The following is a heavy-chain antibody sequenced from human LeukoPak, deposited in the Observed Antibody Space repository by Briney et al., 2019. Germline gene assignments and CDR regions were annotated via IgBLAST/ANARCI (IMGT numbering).Heavy chain of an antibody. V-gene: IGHV3-7*01. Sequence: PGGSLRLSCAASGFTFGPYWMSWVRQAPGKGLEWVATIKEDGSEEYYVDSVKGRFTISRDNAKNSLYLQMSSLRAEDTAVYYCARLAPYYGTGIIWGQGTVVTVSS. CDR1: GFTFGPYW. CDR3: ARLAPYYGTGII. D-gene: IGHD3-10*01. J-gene: IGHJ3*02. CDR2: IKEDGSEE.